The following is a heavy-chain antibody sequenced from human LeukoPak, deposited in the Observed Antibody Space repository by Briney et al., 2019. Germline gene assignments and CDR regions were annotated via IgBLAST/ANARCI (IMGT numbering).Heavy chain of an antibody. CDR2: ISSSSSYI. V-gene: IGHV3-21*04. Sequence: GGSLRLSCAASGFTFSRYSMNWVRQATGKGLEWVSSISSSSSYIYYADSVKGRFTISRDNAKNSLYLQMNSLRAEDTAVYFCAKRGVVIRVILVGFHKEAYYFDSWGQGALVTVSS. D-gene: IGHD3-10*01. CDR1: GFTFSRYS. CDR3: AKRGVVIRVILVGFHKEAYYFDS. J-gene: IGHJ4*02.